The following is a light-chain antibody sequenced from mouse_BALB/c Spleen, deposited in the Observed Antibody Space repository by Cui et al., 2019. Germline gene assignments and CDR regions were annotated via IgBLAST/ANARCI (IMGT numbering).Light chain of an antibody. CDR1: SSVSSSY. J-gene: IGKJ2*01. V-gene: IGKV4-58*01. CDR2: RTS. CDR3: QQWSGYPYT. Sequence: ENVLTHSPPKMAASLGQQVTMTCSASSSVSSSYLHWYQQKSGASPKTLIHRTSNLASGVPARFSGSGSGTAYSLTISSVEAEDDATYYCQQWSGYPYTFGGGTKLEIK.